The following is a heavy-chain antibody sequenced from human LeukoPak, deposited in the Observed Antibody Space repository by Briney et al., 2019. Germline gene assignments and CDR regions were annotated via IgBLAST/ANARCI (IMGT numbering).Heavy chain of an antibody. D-gene: IGHD6-6*01. CDR2: ISSSRDYI. V-gene: IGHV3-21*06. CDR1: GFTFSTYS. CDR3: ARDPWGRSSF. Sequence: PVGSLRLSCAASGFTFSTYSMNWVRQGPGKGLEWVSSISSSRDYIHYADSLKGRFTISRDNAMNSLYLQMNSLRAEDTAVYYCARDPWGRSSFWGQGTLVTVSS. J-gene: IGHJ4*02.